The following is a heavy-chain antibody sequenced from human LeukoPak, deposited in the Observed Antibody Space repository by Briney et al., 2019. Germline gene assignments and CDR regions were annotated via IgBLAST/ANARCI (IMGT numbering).Heavy chain of an antibody. CDR2: IYSGGST. D-gene: IGHD2-15*01. CDR3: ARGDCSGGSCYLSLTTIDY. Sequence: GGSLRLSCAASGFTVSSNYMSWVRQAPGKGLEWVSVIYSGGSTYYADSVKGRLTISRDNSKNTLYLQMNSLRAEDTAVYYCARGDCSGGSCYLSLTTIDYWGQGTLVTVSS. J-gene: IGHJ4*02. CDR1: GFTVSSNY. V-gene: IGHV3-66*01.